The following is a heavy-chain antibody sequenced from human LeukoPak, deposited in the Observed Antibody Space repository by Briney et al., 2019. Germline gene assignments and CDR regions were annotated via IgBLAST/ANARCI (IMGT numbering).Heavy chain of an antibody. CDR2: IYYRGST. V-gene: IGHV4-38-2*02. D-gene: IGHD3-16*01. CDR1: GYSISSGYY. CDR3: ARVGAGWRGTYYFDY. J-gene: IGHJ4*02. Sequence: SETLSLTCTVSGYSISSGYYWGWIRQPPGRGLEWIGNIYYRGSTQYNLSLRGRVTTSLDTSKNQLSLNLSSVTAADTAVYYCARVGAGWRGTYYFDYWGKGTVVTVSS.